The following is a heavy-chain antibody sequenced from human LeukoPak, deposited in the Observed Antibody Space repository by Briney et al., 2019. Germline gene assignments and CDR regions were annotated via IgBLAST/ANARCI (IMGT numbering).Heavy chain of an antibody. Sequence: PGESLRLSCAASGFTFSNSWMTWVRQAPGRGLEWVANIKEDGSEKYYVDSVKGRFTISRDNTKNSLYLQMNSLRAEDTAVYYCARASSSKNVQNVDVWGQGTTVTVSS. J-gene: IGHJ6*02. CDR3: ARASSSKNVQNVDV. D-gene: IGHD4-11*01. CDR1: GFTFSNSW. CDR2: IKEDGSEK. V-gene: IGHV3-7*01.